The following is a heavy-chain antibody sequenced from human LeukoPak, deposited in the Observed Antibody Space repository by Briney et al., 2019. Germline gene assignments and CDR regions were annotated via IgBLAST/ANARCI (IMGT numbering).Heavy chain of an antibody. CDR3: ARVFEGRWLVPRPDYYFDY. D-gene: IGHD6-19*01. CDR2: INPNSGGT. V-gene: IGHV1-2*06. CDR1: GYTFTGYY. J-gene: IGHJ4*02. Sequence: ASVKVSCKASGYTFTGYYMHWVRQAPGQGLEWMGRINPNSGGTNYAQKFQGRVTMTRDTSISTAYMEPSRLRSDDTAVYYCARVFEGRWLVPRPDYYFDYWGQGTLVTVSS.